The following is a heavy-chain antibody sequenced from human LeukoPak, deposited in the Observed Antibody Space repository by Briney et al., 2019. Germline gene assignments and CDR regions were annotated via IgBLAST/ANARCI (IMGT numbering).Heavy chain of an antibody. CDR3: ARKYSGTNPFDY. J-gene: IGHJ4*02. CDR1: GFTLSNYA. Sequence: PGGSLRLSCAASGFTLSNYAMSWVRQAPGKGLEWVSIINNSGGSTYYADSVKGRFTISRDLSKNTLYLQMNSLRAEDAALYYCARKYSGTNPFDYWGQGTLVTVSS. CDR2: INNSGGST. D-gene: IGHD1-26*01. V-gene: IGHV3-23*01.